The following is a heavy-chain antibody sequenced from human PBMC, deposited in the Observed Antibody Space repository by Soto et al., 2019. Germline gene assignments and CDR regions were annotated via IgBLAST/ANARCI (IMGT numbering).Heavy chain of an antibody. CDR3: ARSNTWRSYYYGMDV. J-gene: IGHJ6*02. CDR2: IYYSGST. Sequence: SSETLSLTCTVSGGSISSSSYYWGWIRQPPGKGLEWIGSIYYSGSTYYNPSLKSRVTISVDTSKNQFSLKLSSVTAADTAVYYCARSNTWRSYYYGMDVWGQGTTVTVSS. D-gene: IGHD4-4*01. V-gene: IGHV4-39*01. CDR1: GGSISSSSYY.